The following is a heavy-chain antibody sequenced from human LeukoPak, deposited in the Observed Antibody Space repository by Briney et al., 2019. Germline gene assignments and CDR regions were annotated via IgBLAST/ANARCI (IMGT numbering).Heavy chain of an antibody. J-gene: IGHJ4*02. Sequence: PGGSLRLSCAASGFTFSNAWMSWVRQAPGKGLEWVGRIKTKTDGGTTDYAAPVKGRFTISRDDSKNTLYLQMSSLKTEDTAVYYCTTESISSGYYYVHFDCWGQGTLVTVSS. CDR3: TTESISSGYYYVHFDC. CDR1: GFTFSNAW. D-gene: IGHD3-22*01. V-gene: IGHV3-15*01. CDR2: IKTKTDGGTT.